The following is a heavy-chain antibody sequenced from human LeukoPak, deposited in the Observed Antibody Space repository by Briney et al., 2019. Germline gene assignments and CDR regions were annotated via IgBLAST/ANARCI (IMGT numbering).Heavy chain of an antibody. Sequence: PSETLSLTCTVSGGSMSSGSYYWNWIRQPAGKGLEWIGRIYTSGSTNYSPSLKSRVTISVDTSKNHFSLKLSSVTAADTAVYCCARVFDLWGQGTLVTVSS. CDR2: IYTSGST. J-gene: IGHJ5*02. CDR3: ARVFDL. CDR1: GGSMSSGSYY. V-gene: IGHV4-61*02.